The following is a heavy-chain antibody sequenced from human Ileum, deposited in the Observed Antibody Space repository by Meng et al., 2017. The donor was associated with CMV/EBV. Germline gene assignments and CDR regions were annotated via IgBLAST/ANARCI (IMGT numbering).Heavy chain of an antibody. V-gene: IGHV4-31*02. CDR3: ARVNNYYGSGSYADY. Sequence: DYITSGSYYWTWIRQLPGKGLEWIGYMYYSGYTYYNPSLKSRPAISRDTSKNQFSLDLTSVTAADTAVYYCARVNNYYGSGSYADYWGQGTLVTVSS. D-gene: IGHD3-10*01. J-gene: IGHJ4*02. CDR2: MYYSGYT. CDR1: DYITSGSYY.